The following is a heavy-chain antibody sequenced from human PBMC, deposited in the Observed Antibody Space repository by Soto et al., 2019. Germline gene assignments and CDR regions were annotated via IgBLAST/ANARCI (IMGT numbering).Heavy chain of an antibody. J-gene: IGHJ6*02. D-gene: IGHD4-17*01. CDR3: AREVDYGYRYINYGLDV. Sequence: PGGSLRLSCAASGFTFNIYALHWVRQAPGKGLEWVAVISFDGTKKYYSDSVKGRFTISRDNLKNTLYLQMNNLRVEDAALYFCAREVDYGYRYINYGLDVWGQGTTVTVSS. CDR1: GFTFNIYA. CDR2: ISFDGTKK. V-gene: IGHV3-30-3*01.